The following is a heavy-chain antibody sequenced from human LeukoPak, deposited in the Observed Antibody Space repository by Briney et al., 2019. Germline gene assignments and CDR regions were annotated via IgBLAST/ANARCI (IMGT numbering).Heavy chain of an antibody. D-gene: IGHD4-17*01. CDR3: AKVFYGDYGIRYYFDY. V-gene: IGHV3-33*06. CDR1: GFTFSSYG. J-gene: IGHJ4*02. Sequence: HGRSLRLSCAASGFTFSSYGMHWVRQAPGKGLEWVAVIWYDGSNKYYADSVKGRFTISRDNSKNTLYLQMNSLRAEDTAVYYCAKVFYGDYGIRYYFDYWGQGTLVTVSS. CDR2: IWYDGSNK.